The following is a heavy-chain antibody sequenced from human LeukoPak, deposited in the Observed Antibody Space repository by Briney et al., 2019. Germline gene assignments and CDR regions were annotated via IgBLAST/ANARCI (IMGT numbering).Heavy chain of an antibody. CDR2: ISYDGSNK. V-gene: IGHV3-30*03. D-gene: IGHD2-21*02. J-gene: IGHJ4*02. Sequence: GGSLRLSCAASGFTFSSYSMNWVRQAPGKGLEWVAVISYDGSNKYYADSVKGRFTISRDNSKNTLYLQMNSLRAEDTAVYYCARDRFVVVTAIPDYWGQGTLVTVSS. CDR3: ARDRFVVVTAIPDY. CDR1: GFTFSSYS.